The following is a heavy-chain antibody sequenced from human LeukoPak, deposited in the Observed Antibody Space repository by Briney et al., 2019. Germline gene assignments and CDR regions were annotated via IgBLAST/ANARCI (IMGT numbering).Heavy chain of an antibody. D-gene: IGHD3-10*01. CDR3: AKEAGFGELIFDY. CDR2: ISGSGGST. Sequence: GGSLRLSCAASGFTLSNHAMSWVRQAPGKGLEWVSAISGSGGSTYYADSVKGRFTTSRDNPKNTLCLQMNSLRAEDTAVYYCAKEAGFGELIFDYWGQGILVTVSS. CDR1: GFTLSNHA. J-gene: IGHJ4*02. V-gene: IGHV3-23*01.